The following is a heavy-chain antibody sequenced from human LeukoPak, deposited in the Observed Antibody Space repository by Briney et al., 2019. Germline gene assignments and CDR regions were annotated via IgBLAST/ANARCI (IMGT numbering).Heavy chain of an antibody. CDR1: GGSISSSSYY. D-gene: IGHD1-20*01. J-gene: IGHJ6*02. CDR2: IYYSGST. Sequence: KTSETLSLTCTVSGGSISSSSYYWGWIRQPPGKGLEWIGSIYYSGSTYYNPSLKSRVTISVDTSKNQFSLKLSSVTAADTAVYYCAREDRYNWNDVHYYGMDVWGQGTTVTVSS. CDR3: AREDRYNWNDVHYYGMDV. V-gene: IGHV4-39*07.